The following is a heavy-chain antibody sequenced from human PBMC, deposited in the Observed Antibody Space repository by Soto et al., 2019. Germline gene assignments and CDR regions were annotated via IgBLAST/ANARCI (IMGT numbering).Heavy chain of an antibody. V-gene: IGHV4-31*03. J-gene: IGHJ3*02. Sequence: VQLQESGPGLVKPSQTLSLTCTVSGGSISSGGYYWSWIRQHPGKGLEWIGYIYSSGSTYYNPSPKRRVNISVDTSKNQFSLKLSSVTAADTAVYYCARDSSDYDILTGYYAGDAFDIWGQGTMVTVSS. D-gene: IGHD3-9*01. CDR2: IYSSGST. CDR3: ARDSSDYDILTGYYAGDAFDI. CDR1: GGSISSGGYY.